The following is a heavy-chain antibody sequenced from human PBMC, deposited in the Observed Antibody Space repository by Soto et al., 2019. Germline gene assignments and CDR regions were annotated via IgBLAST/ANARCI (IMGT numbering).Heavy chain of an antibody. CDR1: GGSISSGDYY. V-gene: IGHV4-30-4*01. D-gene: IGHD3-16*01. Sequence: SETLSLTCTVSGGSISSGDYYWSWIRQPPGKGLEWIGYIYYSGSTYYNPSLKSRVAISVDTSKNQFSLKLSSVTAADTAVYYCARMGESLASNWFDPWGQGTLVTVSS. CDR2: IYYSGST. CDR3: ARMGESLASNWFDP. J-gene: IGHJ5*02.